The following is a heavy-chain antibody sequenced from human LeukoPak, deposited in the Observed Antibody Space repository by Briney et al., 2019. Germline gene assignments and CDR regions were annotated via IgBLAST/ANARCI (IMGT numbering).Heavy chain of an antibody. CDR3: ARDLRFDGDYYY. D-gene: IGHD4-17*01. CDR2: IWYDGSNK. V-gene: IGHV3-33*01. J-gene: IGHJ4*02. Sequence: GGSLRLSCAASGFTFSSYGMHWVRQAPGKGLEWVAVIWYDGSNKYYADSVKGRFTIYRDNSKNTLYLQMNSLRAEDTAVYYCARDLRFDGDYYYWGQGTLVTVSS. CDR1: GFTFSSYG.